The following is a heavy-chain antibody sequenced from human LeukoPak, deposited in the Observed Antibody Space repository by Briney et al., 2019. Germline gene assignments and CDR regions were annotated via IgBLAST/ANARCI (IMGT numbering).Heavy chain of an antibody. V-gene: IGHV4-59*01. CDR1: GGSISSYY. CDR2: IYYSGST. J-gene: IGHJ4*02. CDR3: ARGGSSGYHSAY. D-gene: IGHD3-22*01. Sequence: SETLSLTCTVSGGSISSYYWSWIRQPPGKGLEWIGYIYYSGSTNYNPSLKSRVTISVDTSKNQFSLKLSSVTAADTAVYYCARGGSSGYHSAYWGQGTLVTVSS.